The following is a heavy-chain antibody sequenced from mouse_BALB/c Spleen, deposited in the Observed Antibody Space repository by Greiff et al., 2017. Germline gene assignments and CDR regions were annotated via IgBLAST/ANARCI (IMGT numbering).Heavy chain of an antibody. D-gene: IGHD1-1*01. CDR1: GFSLTGYG. CDR2: IWGDGST. J-gene: IGHJ4*01. V-gene: IGHV2-6-7*01. Sequence: VMLVESGPGLVAPSQSLSITCTASGFSLTGYGVNWVRQPPGKGLEWLGMIWGDGSTDYNSALKSSLSISKDNSKSQVFLKMTSLQTVDTARYYSARYGGSPYDIDYWGQGTSVTVSS. CDR3: ARYGGSPYDIDY.